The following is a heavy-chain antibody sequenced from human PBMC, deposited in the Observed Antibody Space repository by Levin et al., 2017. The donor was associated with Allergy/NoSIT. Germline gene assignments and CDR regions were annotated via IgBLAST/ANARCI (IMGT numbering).Heavy chain of an antibody. D-gene: IGHD2-2*01. Sequence: PGGSLRLSCVASGFTFSSYAMSWVRQAPGKGLEWVSSISGSGASTYYADSVKGRFTISRDDSENTLYLQMNSLRAEDTAVYYCAKAGSTSCYARLDYWGQGTLVTVAS. J-gene: IGHJ4*02. CDR3: AKAGSTSCYARLDY. CDR2: ISGSGAST. V-gene: IGHV3-23*01. CDR1: GFTFSSYA.